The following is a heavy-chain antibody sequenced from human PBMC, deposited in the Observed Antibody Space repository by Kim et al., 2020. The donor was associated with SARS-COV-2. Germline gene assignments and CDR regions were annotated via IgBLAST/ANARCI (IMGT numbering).Heavy chain of an antibody. V-gene: IGHV3-21*01. CDR3: ARESWGIAAAGAGDY. J-gene: IGHJ4*02. CDR2: ISSSSSYI. D-gene: IGHD6-13*01. Sequence: GGSLRLSCAASGFTFSSYSMNWVRQAPGKGLEWVSSISSSSSYIYYADSVKGRFTISRDNAKNSLYLQMNSLRAEDTAVYYCARESWGIAAAGAGDYWSQGTLVTICS. CDR1: GFTFSSYS.